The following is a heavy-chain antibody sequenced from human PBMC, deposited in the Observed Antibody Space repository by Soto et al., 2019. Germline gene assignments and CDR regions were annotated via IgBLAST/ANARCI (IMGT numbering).Heavy chain of an antibody. CDR1: GFTFDDYA. V-gene: IGHV3-9*01. Sequence: SLKISCAGSGFTFDDYAMHWVRQAPGKGLEWVSGISWNSRNIAYADSVKGRFTISRDNAKNSLYLQMDSLRPEDTALYYCAKAQDATLDYWGQGTLVTVSS. CDR3: AKAQDATLDY. J-gene: IGHJ4*02. D-gene: IGHD2-15*01. CDR2: ISWNSRNI.